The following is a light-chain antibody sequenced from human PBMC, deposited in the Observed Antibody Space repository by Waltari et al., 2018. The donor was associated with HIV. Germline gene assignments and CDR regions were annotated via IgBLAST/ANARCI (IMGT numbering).Light chain of an antibody. CDR2: EDN. V-gene: IGLV6-57*04. J-gene: IGLJ2*01. CDR1: TGSLATFY. Sequence: NFMLTQPHSVSESPGQTVTISCTRTTGSLATFYVHWYQQRPGSAPTTVIYEDNQRPSGVPDRFSGSIDSASNSASLTISGLKTEDEADYFCQSYDYNNHVDFGGGTKLTVL. CDR3: QSYDYNNHVD.